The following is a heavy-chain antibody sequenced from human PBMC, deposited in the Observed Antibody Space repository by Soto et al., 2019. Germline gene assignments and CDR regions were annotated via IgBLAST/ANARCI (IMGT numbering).Heavy chain of an antibody. CDR2: IYYSGST. CDR3: ARAYGTAMAMALAYFDY. Sequence: SETLSLTCTVSGGSISSGDYYWSRIRQPPRKGLEWIGYIYYSGSTYYNPSLKSRVTISVDTSKNQFSLKLSSVTAADTAVYYCARAYGTAMAMALAYFDYWGQGTLVTVSS. V-gene: IGHV4-30-4*01. J-gene: IGHJ4*02. CDR1: GGSISSGDYY. D-gene: IGHD5-18*01.